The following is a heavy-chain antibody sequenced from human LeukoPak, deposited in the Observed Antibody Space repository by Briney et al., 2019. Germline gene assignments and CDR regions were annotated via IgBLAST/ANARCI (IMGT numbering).Heavy chain of an antibody. CDR2: MNPNSGNT. D-gene: IGHD3-9*01. Sequence: ASVKVSCKASGYTFTSYDINWVRQATGQGLEWMGWMNPNSGNTGYAQKFQGRVTMTRNTSISTAYMELSSLRSEDTAVYYCARGGWSYYDILTGYKDYFDYWGQGTLVTVSS. V-gene: IGHV1-8*01. CDR3: ARGGWSYYDILTGYKDYFDY. J-gene: IGHJ4*02. CDR1: GYTFTSYD.